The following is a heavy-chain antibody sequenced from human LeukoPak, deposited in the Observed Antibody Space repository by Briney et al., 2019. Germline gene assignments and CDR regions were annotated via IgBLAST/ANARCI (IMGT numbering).Heavy chain of an antibody. D-gene: IGHD6-13*01. Sequence: SETLSLTCTVSGGSISSGDYYWSWIRQPPGKGLEWIGYIYYSGSTYYNPSLKSRVTISVDTSKNQFSLKLSSVTAADTAVYYCARETAFWAAAGTPSWFDPWGQGTLVTVSS. CDR3: ARETAFWAAAGTPSWFDP. CDR1: GGSISSGDYY. CDR2: IYYSGST. J-gene: IGHJ5*02. V-gene: IGHV4-30-4*08.